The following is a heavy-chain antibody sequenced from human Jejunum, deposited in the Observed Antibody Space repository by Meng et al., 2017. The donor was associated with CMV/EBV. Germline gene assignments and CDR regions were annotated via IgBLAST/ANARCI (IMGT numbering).Heavy chain of an antibody. CDR1: GDSITSNTFY. CDR3: ARDCCSYRSWFDP. V-gene: IGHV4-39*07. D-gene: IGHD2-2*01. CDR2: IYSSGST. Sequence: QLQLEESGPGLGKPSETLSLTCTVSGDSITSNTFYWGWIRQPPGKGLEWIGSIYSSGSTYYNPSLKSRVTISIDTSKNQFSLKLTSVTAADTAVYYCARDCCSYRSWFDPWGQGTLVTVSS. J-gene: IGHJ5*02.